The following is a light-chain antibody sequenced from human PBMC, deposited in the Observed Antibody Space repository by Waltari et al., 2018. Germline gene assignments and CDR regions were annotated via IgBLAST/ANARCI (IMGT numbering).Light chain of an antibody. Sequence: DVVMTQSPLSMPVTLGQPASIPCRASQGLVYSDGNTYLNWFQQRQGRSPRRLIYKVSNRDSGVPDRFSGSGSGTDCTLKISSVEAEDVGVYYCMQASHWPYTFGQGTKVEIK. CDR2: KVS. CDR3: MQASHWPYT. CDR1: QGLVYSDGNTY. V-gene: IGKV2-30*01. J-gene: IGKJ2*01.